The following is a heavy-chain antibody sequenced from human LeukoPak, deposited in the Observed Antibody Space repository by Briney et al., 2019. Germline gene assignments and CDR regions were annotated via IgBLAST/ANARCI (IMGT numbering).Heavy chain of an antibody. CDR1: GFTFTSSA. Sequence: SVKVSCKASGFTFTSSAVQWVRQARGQRLEWIGWIVVGSGNTNYAQKFQERVTITRDMSTSTAYMELSSLRSEDAAVYYCAADPYYDILTGYSGTDAFDIWGQGTMVTVSS. V-gene: IGHV1-58*01. J-gene: IGHJ3*02. D-gene: IGHD3-9*01. CDR2: IVVGSGNT. CDR3: AADPYYDILTGYSGTDAFDI.